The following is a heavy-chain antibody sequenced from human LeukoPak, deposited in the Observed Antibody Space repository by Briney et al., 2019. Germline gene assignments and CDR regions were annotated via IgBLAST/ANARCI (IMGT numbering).Heavy chain of an antibody. CDR3: ARGGLDIVVVVAAKKFDY. CDR2: INHSGST. J-gene: IGHJ4*02. CDR1: GVSISAYY. Sequence: SETLSLTCSVCGVSISAYYWSLIRQPPGKGLEWIGEINHSGSTNYNPSLKSRVTISVDTSKNQFSLKLSSVTAADTAVYYCARGGLDIVVVVAAKKFDYWGQGTLVTVSS. D-gene: IGHD2-15*01. V-gene: IGHV4-34*01.